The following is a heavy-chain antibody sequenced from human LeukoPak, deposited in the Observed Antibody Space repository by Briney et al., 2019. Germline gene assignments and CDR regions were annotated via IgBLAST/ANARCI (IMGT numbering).Heavy chain of an antibody. CDR3: ARGDSTSYDAFDI. CDR2: ISSSGNTI. V-gene: IGHV3-11*01. D-gene: IGHD2-2*01. CDR1: GFTFSDYY. Sequence: GGSLRLSCAASGFTFSDYYMSWIRQAPGKGLEWVSYISSSGNTIYYADSVKGRFTISRDNAKNSLYLQMNSLRAEDTAVYYCARGDSTSYDAFDIWGQGTMVTVSS. J-gene: IGHJ3*02.